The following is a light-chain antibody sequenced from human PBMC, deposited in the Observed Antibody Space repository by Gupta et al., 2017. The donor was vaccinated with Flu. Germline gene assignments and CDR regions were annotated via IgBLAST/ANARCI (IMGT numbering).Light chain of an antibody. J-gene: IGKJ5*01. CDR1: QTVSTY. CDR3: QQRVIRHPVT. V-gene: IGKV3D-11*02. CDR2: DAS. Sequence: DTLSLSPGERATLACRASQTVSTYLAWYQHKPGQAPRLLIYDASNRAPGIPARFSGSGSGTDFTLTISSLEPEDFAVYYCQQRVIRHPVTFGQGTRLEIK.